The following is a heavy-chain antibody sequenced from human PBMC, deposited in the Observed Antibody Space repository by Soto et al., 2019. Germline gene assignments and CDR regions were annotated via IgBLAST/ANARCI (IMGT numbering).Heavy chain of an antibody. CDR2: IWYDGSNK. D-gene: IGHD3-10*01. Sequence: QVQLVESGGGVVQPGRSLRLSCAASGFTFSSYGMHWVRQAPGKGLEWVAVIWYDGSNKYYADSVKGRFTISRDNSKNTLYLQMNSLRAEDTAVYYCARGKSGDLFDYWGQGTLVTGSS. V-gene: IGHV3-33*01. CDR3: ARGKSGDLFDY. CDR1: GFTFSSYG. J-gene: IGHJ4*02.